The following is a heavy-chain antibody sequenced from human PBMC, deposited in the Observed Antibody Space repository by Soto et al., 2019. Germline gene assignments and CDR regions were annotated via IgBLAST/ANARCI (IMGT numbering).Heavy chain of an antibody. J-gene: IGHJ6*02. V-gene: IGHV4-30-4*08. CDR1: GGSISSEGYH. CDR2: IHYTGSI. D-gene: IGHD2-21*02. CDR3: AREDDGGDRDYYGLDV. Sequence: PSETLALTGAGSGGSISSEGYHWTWIRQSPGKGLEWIGYIHYTGSIMYNPSFKSRLTMAVDTTKNQFSLQLTSVTAADTAVYFCAREDDGGDRDYYGLDVWGQGTTVT.